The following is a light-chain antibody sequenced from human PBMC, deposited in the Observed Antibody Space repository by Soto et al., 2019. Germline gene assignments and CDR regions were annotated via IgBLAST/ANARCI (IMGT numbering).Light chain of an antibody. Sequence: QSALTQPRSVSGSPGQSVTISCTGTSSDVGGYDPVSWYQHHPGKAPKVMIYDVSRRPSGVPDRFSGPKSGNTASLTISGLQAEDEADYYCCSYAGAYNYVFGTGTKVTVL. V-gene: IGLV2-11*01. CDR2: DVS. CDR3: CSYAGAYNYV. CDR1: SSDVGGYDP. J-gene: IGLJ1*01.